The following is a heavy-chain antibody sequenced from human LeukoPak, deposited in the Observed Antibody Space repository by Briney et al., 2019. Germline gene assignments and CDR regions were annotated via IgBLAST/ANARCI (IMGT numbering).Heavy chain of an antibody. CDR1: GFTFSNYW. Sequence: GGSLRLSCAASGFTFSNYWMSWVRQAPGKGLEWVANIKQDGSEKYYVDSVKGRFTISRDNAKNSLYLQMNSLRAEDTAVYYCARGRYDYVWGSYRYFDYWGQGTLVTVSS. CDR2: IKQDGSEK. CDR3: ARGRYDYVWGSYRYFDY. J-gene: IGHJ4*02. D-gene: IGHD3-16*02. V-gene: IGHV3-7*01.